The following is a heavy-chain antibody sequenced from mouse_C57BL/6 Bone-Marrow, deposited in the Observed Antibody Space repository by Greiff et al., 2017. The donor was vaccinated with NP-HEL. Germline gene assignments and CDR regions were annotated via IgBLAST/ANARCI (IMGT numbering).Heavy chain of an antibody. J-gene: IGHJ3*01. CDR2: ISNLAYSI. D-gene: IGHD2-4*01. CDR3: ARHDYDGNWFAY. CDR1: GFTFSDYG. V-gene: IGHV5-15*01. Sequence: EVKLMESGGGLVQPGGSLKLSCAASGFTFSDYGMAWVRQAPRKGPEWVAFISNLAYSIYYADTVTGRFTISRENAKNTLYLEMSSLRSEDTAMYYCARHDYDGNWFAYWGQGTLVTVSA.